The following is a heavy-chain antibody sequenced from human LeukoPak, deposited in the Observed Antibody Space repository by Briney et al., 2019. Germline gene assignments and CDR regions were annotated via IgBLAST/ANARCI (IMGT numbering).Heavy chain of an antibody. CDR3: TRASGDYVIDAFDI. CDR1: GLTFSSYG. J-gene: IGHJ3*02. D-gene: IGHD4-17*01. CDR2: IRSKAYGGTT. V-gene: IGHV3-49*04. Sequence: GGSLRLSCAASGLTFSSYGMSWVRQAPGKGLEGVGFIRSKAYGGTTEYAASVKGRFTISRDDSKSIAYLQMNSLKTEDTAVYYCTRASGDYVIDAFDIWGQGTMVTVSS.